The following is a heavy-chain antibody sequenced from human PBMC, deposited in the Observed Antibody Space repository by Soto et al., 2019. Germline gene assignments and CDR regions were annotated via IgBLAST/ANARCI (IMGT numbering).Heavy chain of an antibody. V-gene: IGHV4-34*01. J-gene: IGHJ4*02. CDR1: GGSFSGYY. CDR3: ARRYDGDYPFDY. Sequence: PSETLSLTCAVYGGSFSGYYWSWIRQPPGKGLEWIGEINHSGSTNYNPSLKSRVTISVDTSKNQFSLKLSSVTAADTAVYYCARRYDGDYPFDYWGQGTPVTVSS. CDR2: INHSGST. D-gene: IGHD4-17*01.